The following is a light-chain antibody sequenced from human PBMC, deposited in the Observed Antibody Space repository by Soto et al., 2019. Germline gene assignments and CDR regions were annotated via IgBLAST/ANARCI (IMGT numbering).Light chain of an antibody. CDR2: SND. Sequence: QSVLTQAPSASGTPGQRVTISCSGSSSSIESNTVSWYQQVPGTAPKLLIYSNDQRPSGVPDRFSGSKSGTSASLAIGGLQSEDEADYYCAAWDGSLNGWVFGGGTKLTVL. CDR1: SSSIESNT. CDR3: AAWDGSLNGWV. J-gene: IGLJ3*02. V-gene: IGLV1-44*01.